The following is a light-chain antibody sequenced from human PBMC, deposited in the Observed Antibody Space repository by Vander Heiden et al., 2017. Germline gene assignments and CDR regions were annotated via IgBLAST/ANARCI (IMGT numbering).Light chain of an antibody. Sequence: QSVLTQSPSVSAAPRQRVTISCSGGSSNIGSHDVAWYQQFPGTAPKPLVYDNNKRPSGTPDRFSGSKSGTSATLGITGLQTGDEADYYCGTWDSRLETVVFGGGTQLTVL. CDR2: DNN. CDR1: SSNIGSHD. J-gene: IGLJ7*01. V-gene: IGLV1-51*01. CDR3: GTWDSRLETVV.